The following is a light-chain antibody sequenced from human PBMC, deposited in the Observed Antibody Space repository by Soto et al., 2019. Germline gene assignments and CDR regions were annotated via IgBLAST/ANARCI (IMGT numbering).Light chain of an antibody. CDR1: GXDIGGYNF. CDR2: DVT. V-gene: IGLV2-14*01. J-gene: IGLJ1*01. CDR3: ASFTSISTYV. Sequence: QSVLTQPASVSGSPGQSITISCGGTGXDIGGYNFVSWYQHHPGKAPKLIIYDVTHRPSGVSERFSGSKSGFTASLTISGLQPKDESHYYCASFTSISTYVLGTGTKVTVL.